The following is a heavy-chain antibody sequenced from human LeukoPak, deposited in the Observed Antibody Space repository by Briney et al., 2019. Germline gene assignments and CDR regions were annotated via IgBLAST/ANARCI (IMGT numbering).Heavy chain of an antibody. CDR1: GFTFRNYE. CDR3: ARDLGDWYTSGFDD. J-gene: IGHJ4*02. V-gene: IGHV3-48*03. D-gene: IGHD3-10*01. CDR2: ISRDGSTV. Sequence: PGRSLRLSCRASGFTFRNYEMSWVRQAPGKGLEWVSHISRDGSTVYYRDSVKGRFTISRDNVKNSLYLQMNSLRVEDTGVYYCARDLGDWYTSGFDDWGQGSLVIVSS.